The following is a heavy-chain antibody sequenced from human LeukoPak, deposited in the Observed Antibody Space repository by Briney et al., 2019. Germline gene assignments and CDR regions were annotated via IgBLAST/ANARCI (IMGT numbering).Heavy chain of an antibody. CDR2: ITSSSSYI. D-gene: IGHD3-10*01. CDR1: GFTFSSYS. Sequence: PGGSLRLSCAASGFTFSSYSMNWVRQAPGKGLEWVSSITSSSSYIYYADSVEGRFTISRDNAKNSLYLQMNSLRAEDTAVYYCARGYGSGTHCDYWGQGTLVTVSS. V-gene: IGHV3-21*01. CDR3: ARGYGSGTHCDY. J-gene: IGHJ4*02.